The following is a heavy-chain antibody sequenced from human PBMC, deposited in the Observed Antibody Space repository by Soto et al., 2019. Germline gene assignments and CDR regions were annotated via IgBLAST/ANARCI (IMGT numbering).Heavy chain of an antibody. CDR1: GYTFTSFG. CDR3: ARDNTPLRFVEWLPNHNLFDP. CDR2: ISAYNGNT. J-gene: IGHJ5*02. D-gene: IGHD3-3*01. Sequence: GASVKVSCKASGYTFTSFGISWGRQAPRQGLEWMGWISAYNGNTNYAQKLQGRVTMTTDTSTSTAYMELRSLRSDDTAVYYCARDNTPLRFVEWLPNHNLFDPWGQGTLVTVSS. V-gene: IGHV1-18*01.